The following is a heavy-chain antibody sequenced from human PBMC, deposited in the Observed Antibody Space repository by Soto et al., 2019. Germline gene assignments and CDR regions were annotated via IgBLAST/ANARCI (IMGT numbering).Heavy chain of an antibody. V-gene: IGHV3-74*01. CDR2: ISGEGGST. CDR3: AKDADSSSSYYFDY. D-gene: IGHD6-6*01. CDR1: GFTFSNYW. J-gene: IGHJ4*02. Sequence: GGSLRLSCAASGFTFSNYWMHWVRQAPGKGLVWVSRISGEGGSTYYADSVKGRFTISRDNSKNTLYLQMNSLRAEDTAVYYCAKDADSSSSYYFDYWGQGTLVTVSS.